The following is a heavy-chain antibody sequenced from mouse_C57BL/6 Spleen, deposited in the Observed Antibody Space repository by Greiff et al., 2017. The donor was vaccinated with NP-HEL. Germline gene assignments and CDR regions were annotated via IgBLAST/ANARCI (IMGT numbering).Heavy chain of an antibody. V-gene: IGHV14-4*01. CDR1: GFNIKDDY. Sequence: EVQLQQSGAELVRPGASVKLSCTASGFNIKDDYMHWVKQRPEQGLEWIGWIDPENGDTEYASKFQGKATITADTSSNTAYLQLSSLTSEDTAVYYCTTWHSGFAYWGQGTLVTVSA. J-gene: IGHJ3*01. D-gene: IGHD3-2*02. CDR2: IDPENGDT. CDR3: TTWHSGFAY.